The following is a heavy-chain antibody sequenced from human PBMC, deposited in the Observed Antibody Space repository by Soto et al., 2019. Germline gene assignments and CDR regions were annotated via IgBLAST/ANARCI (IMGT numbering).Heavy chain of an antibody. J-gene: IGHJ4*02. CDR3: AKDWGFGELWI. CDR1: GFTFSDYA. D-gene: IGHD3-10*01. Sequence: EVQLLESGGGLVQPGGSLRLSCAPSGFTFSDYAMSWVRQAPGKGLEWVSSISGGGSSTYYADSVKGRFTISRDTSKNTLYLEMNSLGAEDTALYYCAKDWGFGELWIWGQGTLVTVSS. CDR2: ISGGGSST. V-gene: IGHV3-23*01.